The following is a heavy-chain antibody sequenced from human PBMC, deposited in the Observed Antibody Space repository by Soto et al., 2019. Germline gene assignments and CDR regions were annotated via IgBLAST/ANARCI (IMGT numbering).Heavy chain of an antibody. CDR1: RFTFSSFD. V-gene: IGHV3-21*06. D-gene: IGHD4-17*01. Sequence: EVQLVESGGGLVKPGGSLRLSCATSRFTFSSFDMDWVRQAPGKGLEWVSSIHRASTYIYYADSVRGRFTISRDNAKSSLYLQMNSLTVEDTAVYYCARRAVTTYHFFDYWGQGALVTVSS. CDR2: IHRASTYI. CDR3: ARRAVTTYHFFDY. J-gene: IGHJ4*02.